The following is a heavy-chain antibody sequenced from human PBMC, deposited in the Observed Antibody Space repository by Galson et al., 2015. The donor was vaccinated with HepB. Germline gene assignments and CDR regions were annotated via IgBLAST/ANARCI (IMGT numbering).Heavy chain of an antibody. V-gene: IGHV3-48*01. CDR1: GFAFISHS. Sequence: SLRLSCAASGFAFISHSMNWVRQAPGKGLEWVSYISSGGTRYYAYSVKGRFTISRDNGKKSMYLHMNSLRAEDTAVYFCARNPASYDYYNMDVWGQGTTVTVSS. CDR3: ARNPASYDYYNMDV. J-gene: IGHJ6*02. CDR2: ISSGGTR. D-gene: IGHD6-25*01.